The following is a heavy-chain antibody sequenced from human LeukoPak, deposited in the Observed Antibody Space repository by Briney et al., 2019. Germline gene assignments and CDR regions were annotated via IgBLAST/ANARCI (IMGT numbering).Heavy chain of an antibody. V-gene: IGHV3-11*01. Sequence: KSGGSLRLYCAASGFTFNDYYMSWIRQAPGKGLEWLSYINIGGTNTHYADSVKGRFTISRDNAKKSLYLEMNNLRAEDTAVYYCATDGAGFDTWGQGVLVTVSS. CDR1: GFTFNDYY. CDR3: ATDGAGFDT. J-gene: IGHJ5*02. CDR2: INIGGTNT.